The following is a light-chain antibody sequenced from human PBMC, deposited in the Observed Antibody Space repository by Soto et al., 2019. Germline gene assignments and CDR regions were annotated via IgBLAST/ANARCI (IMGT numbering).Light chain of an antibody. CDR2: GAS. CDR3: QQYESWPYT. CDR1: PGVSNT. Sequence: EIVMTQSPATVSLSPGERATLSCRASPGVSNTLAWYQQRPGQAPRLLIYGASIGAPGIPARFSGGGSGTEFTLTITSLQSEDFAVYYCQQYESWPYTFGQGTKLEIK. V-gene: IGKV3-15*01. J-gene: IGKJ2*01.